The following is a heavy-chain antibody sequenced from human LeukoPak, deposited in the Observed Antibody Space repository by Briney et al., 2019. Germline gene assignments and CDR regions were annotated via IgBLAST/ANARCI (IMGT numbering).Heavy chain of an antibody. V-gene: IGHV3-66*01. CDR3: ARDKGITFGGYYYYYMDV. D-gene: IGHD3-16*01. CDR2: IYSGGST. Sequence: GGSLRLSCAASGFTVSSNYMSWVRQAPGKGLEWVSVIYSGGSTYYADSVKGRFTISRDNSKNTLYLQMNSLRAEDTAVYYCARDKGITFGGYYYYYMDVWGKGTTVTVSS. J-gene: IGHJ6*03. CDR1: GFTVSSNY.